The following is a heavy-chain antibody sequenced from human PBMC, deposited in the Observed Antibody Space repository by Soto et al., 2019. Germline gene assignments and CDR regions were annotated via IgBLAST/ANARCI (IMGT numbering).Heavy chain of an antibody. D-gene: IGHD2-15*01. CDR1: GGTFSSYA. V-gene: IGHV1-69*05. Sequence: QVQLVQSGAEVKKPGSSVKVSCKASGGTFSSYAISWVRQAPGQGLEWMGGIIPIFGTSNYAQKFQGRVTXPTAQSXXTAYMELSSLRSEDTAVYYCASGNPIAFYYYGMDVWGQGTTVTVSS. J-gene: IGHJ6*02. CDR3: ASGNPIAFYYYGMDV. CDR2: IIPIFGTS.